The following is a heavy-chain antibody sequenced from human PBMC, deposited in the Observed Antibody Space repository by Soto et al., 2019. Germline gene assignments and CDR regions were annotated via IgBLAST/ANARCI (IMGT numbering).Heavy chain of an antibody. D-gene: IGHD5-12*01. CDR2: IGSTGSTI. CDR1: GNDVSIYE. Sequence: PRVTLELTCEASGNDVSIYEMHCIRKAPGKGLEWLSYIGSTGSTIYYADSVKGRFTISRDDGKNSVYLQMNTLRAEDTAVYYCARRGDSGYDWGWYFDFWGQGTPVTVSS. J-gene: IGHJ4*02. CDR3: ARRGDSGYDWGWYFDF. V-gene: IGHV3-48*03.